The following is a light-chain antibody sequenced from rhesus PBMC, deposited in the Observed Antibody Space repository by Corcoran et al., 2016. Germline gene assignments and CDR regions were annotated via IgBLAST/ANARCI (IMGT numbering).Light chain of an antibody. CDR1: QSLLYSSNNKNY. Sequence: DIVMTQSPDSLAVSLGERVTINCKSSQSLLYSSNNKNYLAWYQQKPGQAPKLLIYWASTRESGVPNRFSGSGSGTDFTLTISGLQAEDVAMYYCQQYYRTPLTFGQGTKVEIK. CDR2: WAS. CDR3: QQYYRTPLT. V-gene: IGKV4-1*01. J-gene: IGKJ1*01.